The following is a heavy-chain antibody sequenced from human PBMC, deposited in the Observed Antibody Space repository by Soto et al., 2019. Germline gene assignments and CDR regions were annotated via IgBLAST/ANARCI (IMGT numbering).Heavy chain of an antibody. CDR3: ARGFEDYYYYMDV. Sequence: SETLSLTCTVSGGSISSYYWSWIRQPPGKGLEWIGYIYYSGSTNYNPSLKSRVTISVDTSKNQFSLKLSSVTAADTAVYYCARGFEDYYYYMDVWGKGTTVTVSS. V-gene: IGHV4-59*01. D-gene: IGHD3-9*01. CDR1: GGSISSYY. CDR2: IYYSGST. J-gene: IGHJ6*03.